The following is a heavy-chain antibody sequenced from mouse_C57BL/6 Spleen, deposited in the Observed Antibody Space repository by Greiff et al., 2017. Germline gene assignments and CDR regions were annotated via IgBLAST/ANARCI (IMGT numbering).Heavy chain of an antibody. V-gene: IGHV1-42*01. CDR1: GYSFTGYY. D-gene: IGHD2-9*01. Sequence: VQLQQSGPELVKPGASVKISCKASGYSFTGYYMNWVKQSPEKSLEWIGEINPSTGGTTYNQKFKAKATLTVDKSSSTAYMQLKSLTSEDSAVYYCARTYYGYTLFAYWGKGTLVTVSA. J-gene: IGHJ3*01. CDR2: INPSTGGT. CDR3: ARTYYGYTLFAY.